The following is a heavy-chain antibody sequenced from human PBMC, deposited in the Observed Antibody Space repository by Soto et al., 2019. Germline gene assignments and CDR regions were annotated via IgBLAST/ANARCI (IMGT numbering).Heavy chain of an antibody. D-gene: IGHD5-18*01. CDR1: GFTFSDYY. CDR3: ARGGAYRSGYPDY. CDR2: ISDTSSST. J-gene: IGHJ4*02. V-gene: IGHV3-11*06. Sequence: LRLSCAASGFTFSDYYMSWIRQAPGKGLEWVSYISDTSSSTNYADSVKGRFTISRDNAKNSLYLQMNSLRAGDTAVYYCARGGAYRSGYPDYWGQGTLVTVSS.